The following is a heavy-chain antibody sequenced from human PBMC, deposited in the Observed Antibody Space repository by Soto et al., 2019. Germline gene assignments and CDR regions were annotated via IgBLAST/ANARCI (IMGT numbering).Heavy chain of an antibody. Sequence: ELQLVESGGGVVQTGGSLRLSCTASGFIFSSYEMNWVRQAPGKGQEWISYISDSGSTIHYADSVKGRFTISRDNGKKSLYLQMNGLRAEDTAVYYCAREVTTPGVWGQGTAVTVSS. CDR1: GFIFSSYE. D-gene: IGHD1-1*01. CDR2: ISDSGSTI. V-gene: IGHV3-48*03. CDR3: AREVTTPGV. J-gene: IGHJ6*02.